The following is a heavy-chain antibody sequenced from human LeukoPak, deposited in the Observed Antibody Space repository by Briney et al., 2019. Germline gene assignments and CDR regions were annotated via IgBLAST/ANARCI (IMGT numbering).Heavy chain of an antibody. CDR1: GFTFSSNA. CDR2: VYSGGSS. D-gene: IGHD3-22*01. J-gene: IGHJ4*02. Sequence: GGSLRLSCAASGFTFSSNAMHWVRQAPGKGLEWVSVVYSGGSSYYADSVKGRFTVSRHISKNTLYLQMNSLRPEDTAVYYCARGGDSSGYYYIDYWGQGTLVTVSS. V-gene: IGHV3-53*04. CDR3: ARGGDSSGYYYIDY.